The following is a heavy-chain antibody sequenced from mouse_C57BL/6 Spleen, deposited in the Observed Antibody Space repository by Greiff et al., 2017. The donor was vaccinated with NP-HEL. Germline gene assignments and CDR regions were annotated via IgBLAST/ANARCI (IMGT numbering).Heavy chain of an antibody. CDR1: GYTFTDYY. D-gene: IGHD2-10*02. J-gene: IGHJ2*01. CDR3: ARDGYGNYDYFGY. Sequence: EVQLQQSGPVLVKPGASVKMSCKASGYTFTDYYMNWVKQSHGKSLEWIGVINPYNGGTSYNQKFKGKATLTVDKSSSTAYMELNSLTSEDSAVYYCARDGYGNYDYFGYWGQGTTLTVSS. V-gene: IGHV1-19*01. CDR2: INPYNGGT.